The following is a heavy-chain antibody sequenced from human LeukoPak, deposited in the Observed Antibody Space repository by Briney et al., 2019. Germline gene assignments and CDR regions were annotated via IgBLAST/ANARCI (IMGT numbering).Heavy chain of an antibody. CDR1: GFPFSNYW. V-gene: IGHV3-74*01. CDR3: ARGYYSSSRIDY. CDR2: VNSDGSTT. J-gene: IGHJ4*02. D-gene: IGHD6-13*01. Sequence: PGGSLRLSCAASGFPFSNYWMHWVRQAPGKGLVWVSRVNSDGSTTNYADSVKGRFTISRHNAENTLYMRMNSLSPEDTAVYYCARGYYSSSRIDYWGQGTLVTVSS.